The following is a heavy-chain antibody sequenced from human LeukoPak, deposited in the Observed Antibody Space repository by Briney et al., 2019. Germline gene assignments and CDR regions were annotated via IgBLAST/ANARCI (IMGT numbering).Heavy chain of an antibody. V-gene: IGHV3-74*01. CDR1: GFSFSTYW. Sequence: GGSLRLSCAASGFSFSTYWMHWVRQDPGKGLVWVSRINSDGSSIIYADSVKGRFTISRDNAKSTLYLQMDSLRAEDTAVYYCVRAGERGCSGSRCSPNWFDPWGQGTLVTVSS. D-gene: IGHD2-15*01. CDR3: VRAGERGCSGSRCSPNWFDP. J-gene: IGHJ5*02. CDR2: INSDGSSI.